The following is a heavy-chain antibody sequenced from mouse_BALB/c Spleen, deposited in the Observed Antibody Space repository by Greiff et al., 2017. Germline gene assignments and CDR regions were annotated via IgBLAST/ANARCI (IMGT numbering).Heavy chain of an antibody. V-gene: IGHV14-4*02. J-gene: IGHJ2*01. CDR2: IDPENGDT. Sequence: VQLKQSGAELVRSGASVKLSCTASGFNIKDYYMHWVKQRPEQGLEWIGWIDPENGDTEYAPKFQGKATMTADTSSNTAYLQLSSLTSEDTAVYYCNAGYGYDGGDYFDYWGQGTTLTVSS. CDR1: GFNIKDYY. D-gene: IGHD2-2*01. CDR3: NAGYGYDGGDYFDY.